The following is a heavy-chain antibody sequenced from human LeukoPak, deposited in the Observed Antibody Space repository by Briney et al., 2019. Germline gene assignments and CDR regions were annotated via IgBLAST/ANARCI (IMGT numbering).Heavy chain of an antibody. V-gene: IGHV3-53*01. D-gene: IGHD3-10*01. J-gene: IGHJ6*03. Sequence: GDSLRLSCAASGFTVSSNYMSCVRQAPGKGLEWVSVIYSGGRTYYADSVKGRFTISRDISKNTLYLQMNSLRSEDTAVYYCARVLSGRGSLYDYYYYMDVWGKGTTVTISS. CDR2: IYSGGRT. CDR3: ARVLSGRGSLYDYYYYMDV. CDR1: GFTVSSNY.